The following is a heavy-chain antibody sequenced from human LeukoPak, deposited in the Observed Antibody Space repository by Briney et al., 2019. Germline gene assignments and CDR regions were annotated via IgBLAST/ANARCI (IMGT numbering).Heavy chain of an antibody. CDR3: ARVFPTVVVAATLFGWFDP. CDR1: GYTFTSYV. V-gene: IGHV1-18*01. D-gene: IGHD2-15*01. J-gene: IGHJ5*02. Sequence: ASVKVSCKASGYTFTSYVISWVRQAPGQGLEWMGWISAYNGNTNYAQKLQGRVTMTTDTSTSTAYMELRSLRSDDTAVYYCARVFPTVVVAATLFGWFDPWGQGTLVTVSS. CDR2: ISAYNGNT.